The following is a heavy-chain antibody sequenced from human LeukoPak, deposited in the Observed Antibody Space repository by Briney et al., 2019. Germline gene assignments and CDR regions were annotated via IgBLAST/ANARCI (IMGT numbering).Heavy chain of an antibody. CDR3: ARAPYFDAFDI. J-gene: IGHJ3*02. CDR2: ISYDGSNK. D-gene: IGHD2/OR15-2a*01. CDR1: GFTFSSYA. Sequence: GRSLRLSCAASGFTFSSYAMHWVRQAPGKGLEWVAVISYDGSNKYYADSVKGRFTISRDNSKNTLYLQMNSLRAEDTAVYYCARAPYFDAFDIWGQGTMVTVSS. V-gene: IGHV3-30-3*01.